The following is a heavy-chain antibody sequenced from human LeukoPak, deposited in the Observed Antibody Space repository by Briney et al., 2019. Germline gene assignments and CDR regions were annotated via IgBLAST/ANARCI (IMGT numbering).Heavy chain of an antibody. D-gene: IGHD2-15*01. CDR1: GGSFSGYY. V-gene: IGHV4-34*01. J-gene: IGHJ4*02. CDR2: INHSGST. CDR3: ARGPGYCSGGSCYTFDY. Sequence: SETLSLTCAVYGGSFSGYYWSWIRQPPGKGLEWIGEINHSGSTNYNPSLKSRVTISVDTSKNQFSLKLSSVTAAGTAVYYCARGPGYCSGGSCYTFDYWGQGTLVTVSS.